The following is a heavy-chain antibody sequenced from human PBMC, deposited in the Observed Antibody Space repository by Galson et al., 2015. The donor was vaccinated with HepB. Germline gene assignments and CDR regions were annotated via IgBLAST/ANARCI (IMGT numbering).Heavy chain of an antibody. CDR2: TYYRSTWYN. Sequence: CAISGDSVSSNSATWDWFRQSPSRGLEWLGRTYYRSTWYNDYAPFMKSRVIINPDTSMHQFSLQLNSVRPEDTAVYYCARGRSPARAFDIWGQGTMVTVSS. V-gene: IGHV6-1*01. CDR1: GDSVSSNSAT. CDR3: ARGRSPARAFDI. J-gene: IGHJ3*02. D-gene: IGHD2-15*01.